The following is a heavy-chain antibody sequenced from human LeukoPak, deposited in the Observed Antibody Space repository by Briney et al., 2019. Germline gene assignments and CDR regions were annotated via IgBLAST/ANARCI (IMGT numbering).Heavy chain of an antibody. Sequence: GGSLRLSCAASGFTFSSYEMNWVRQAPGKGLEWVSYISSSGSTIYYADSVKGRFTISRDNAKNSLYLQMNSLRAEDTAVYYCARDLGSGWYPDYWGQGTLVTVSS. D-gene: IGHD6-19*01. V-gene: IGHV3-48*03. J-gene: IGHJ4*02. CDR1: GFTFSSYE. CDR2: ISSSGSTI. CDR3: ARDLGSGWYPDY.